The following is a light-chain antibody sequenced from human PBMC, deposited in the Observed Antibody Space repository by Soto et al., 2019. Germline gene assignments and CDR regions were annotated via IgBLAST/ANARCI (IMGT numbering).Light chain of an antibody. V-gene: IGLV2-14*01. CDR2: DVT. J-gene: IGLJ1*01. Sequence: QSVLTQPASVSGSPGQSITISCTGTSSDVGGYNYVSWYQQHPGKAPKLVIYDVTYRPPGVSDRLSGSKSANTASLTISGLQAEDEADYYCSSYTSSSTYVFGTGTKVTVL. CDR1: SSDVGGYNY. CDR3: SSYTSSSTYV.